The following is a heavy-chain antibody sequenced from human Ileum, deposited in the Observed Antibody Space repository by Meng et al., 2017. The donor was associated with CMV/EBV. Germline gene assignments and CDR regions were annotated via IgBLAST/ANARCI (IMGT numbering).Heavy chain of an antibody. CDR2: INARGST. CDR3: AGEENTVNHFEY. CDR1: GGCISTYD. J-gene: IGHJ4*02. D-gene: IGHD4-17*01. V-gene: IGHV4-4*07. Sequence: QVNLQASGPVLVKPSGTLSLTGSVSGGCISTYDWAWVRRPAAEALQGFGGINARGSTHDNPSLNSRVPMSVEKSKNQFSLKVLSVTAEDTAVYYCAGEENTVNHFEYWGQGTLVTVSS.